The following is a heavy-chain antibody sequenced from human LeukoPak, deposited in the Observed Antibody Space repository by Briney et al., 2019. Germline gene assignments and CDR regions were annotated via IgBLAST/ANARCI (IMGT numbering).Heavy chain of an antibody. CDR1: GFTFSTYA. Sequence: GGSLRLSCAASGFTFSTYAMSWVRQASGKGLEWVSSISGSGGSTYYADSVKGRFTISRDNSKNSLYLQMNSLRAEDTAVYYCAKDSLPMTTVTILPDYWGQGTLVTVSS. J-gene: IGHJ4*02. V-gene: IGHV3-23*01. D-gene: IGHD4-17*01. CDR3: AKDSLPMTTVTILPDY. CDR2: ISGSGGST.